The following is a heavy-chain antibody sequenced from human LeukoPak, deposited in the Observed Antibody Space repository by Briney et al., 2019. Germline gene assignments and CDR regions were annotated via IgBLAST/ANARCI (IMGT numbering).Heavy chain of an antibody. Sequence: GGSLRLSCAASGFTFSSYSMNWVRQAPGKGLEWVSSISSSSSYIYYADSVKGRFTISRDNAKDSLYLQMNSLRAEDTAVYYCARLTTVHPYYYYYYMDVWGKGTTVTVSS. CDR2: ISSSSSYI. CDR3: ARLTTVHPYYYYYYMDV. CDR1: GFTFSSYS. V-gene: IGHV3-21*01. J-gene: IGHJ6*03. D-gene: IGHD4-17*01.